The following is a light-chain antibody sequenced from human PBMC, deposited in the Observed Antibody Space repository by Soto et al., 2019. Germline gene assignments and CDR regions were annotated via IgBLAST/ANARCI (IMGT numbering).Light chain of an antibody. CDR1: QSISSY. J-gene: IGKJ1*01. V-gene: IGKV1-39*01. Sequence: DIQMTQSPSSLSASVGDRVTITCRASQSISSYLNWYQQKPGKAPKLLIYAASSLQSGVPSRFSGSGSGTDFTLTNSSLQPEDFATYCCHQSYSTPRTFGQGTKVEIK. CDR2: AAS. CDR3: HQSYSTPRT.